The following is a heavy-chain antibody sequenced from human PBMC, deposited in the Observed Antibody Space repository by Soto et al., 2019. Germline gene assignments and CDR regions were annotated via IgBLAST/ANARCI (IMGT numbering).Heavy chain of an antibody. D-gene: IGHD6-19*01. V-gene: IGHV1-18*04. J-gene: IGHJ4*02. CDR3: ARDRGSSGWYGAFAY. CDR1: GYTFTSYG. CDR2: ISAYNGNT. Sequence: QVQLVQSGAEVKKPGASVKVSCKASGYTFTSYGISWVRQAPGQGLEWMGWISAYNGNTNYAQKLQGRVIMTTDTSTSTADMELRSLRSDDTAVYYCARDRGSSGWYGAFAYWGQGTLVTVSS.